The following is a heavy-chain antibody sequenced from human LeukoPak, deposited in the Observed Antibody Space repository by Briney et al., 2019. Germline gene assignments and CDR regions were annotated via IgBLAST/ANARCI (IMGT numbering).Heavy chain of an antibody. J-gene: IGHJ4*02. CDR1: GFTFNTYT. V-gene: IGHV3-21*01. D-gene: IGHD3-10*01. CDR2: ISSGSTYI. CDR3: TRTSGSGSD. Sequence: GGSLRLSCAASGFTFNTYTMNWVRQAPGKGLEWVSSISSGSTYIYYADSVKGRFTISRDNAKNSLYLQMNSVRVEDTAAYYCTRTSGSGSDWGQGTLVTVSS.